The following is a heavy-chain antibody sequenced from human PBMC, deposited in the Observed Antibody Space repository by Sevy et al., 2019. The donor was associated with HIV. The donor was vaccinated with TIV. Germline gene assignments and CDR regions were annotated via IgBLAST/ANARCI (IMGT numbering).Heavy chain of an antibody. CDR3: ATEVLYSGYYRYFDY. D-gene: IGHD5-12*01. V-gene: IGHV3-30*02. CDR2: IRHGGSDK. Sequence: GGSLRLSCAGSGFNFSPYDIHWVRQAPGKGLEWVAFIRHGGSDKHYADSVKGRFTNSRDDSTSTLYLQMNSLRTEETAVYYWATEVLYSGYYRYFDYWGQGTLVTVSS. CDR1: GFNFSPYD. J-gene: IGHJ4*02.